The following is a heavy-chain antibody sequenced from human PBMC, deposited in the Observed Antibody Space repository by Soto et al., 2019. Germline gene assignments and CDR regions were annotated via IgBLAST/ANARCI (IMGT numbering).Heavy chain of an antibody. CDR3: ARDPGYCTNGVCPIFDF. J-gene: IGHJ4*02. CDR1: GDSIKNYF. Sequence: SETLSLTCTVSGDSIKNYFWSWVREPPGKGLEWIGHFYHSGTTNYSPALKSRVTISIDQYKTQFSLRPNSVTAPDTAVYFCARDPGYCTNGVCPIFDFWGQG. D-gene: IGHD2-8*01. V-gene: IGHV4-59*01. CDR2: FYHSGTT.